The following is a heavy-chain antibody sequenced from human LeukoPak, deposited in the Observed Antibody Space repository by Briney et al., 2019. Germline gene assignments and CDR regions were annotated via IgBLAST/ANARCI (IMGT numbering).Heavy chain of an antibody. Sequence: ASVKVSCKASGYTFTGYYLHWVRLAPGQGLEWMGWTNANSGGTDYPQKFQGRVTMTRDTSINTAYMELSRLRSDDTAVYYCARVGSPGIATWVYWGQGPWSPSPQ. J-gene: IGHJ4*02. CDR3: ARVGSPGIATWVY. D-gene: IGHD6-13*01. V-gene: IGHV1-2*02. CDR1: GYTFTGYY. CDR2: TNANSGGT.